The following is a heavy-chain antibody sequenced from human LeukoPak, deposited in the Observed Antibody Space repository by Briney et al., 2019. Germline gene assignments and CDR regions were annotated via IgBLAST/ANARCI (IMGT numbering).Heavy chain of an antibody. D-gene: IGHD3-10*01. J-gene: IGHJ5*02. CDR1: GFTFSSYW. Sequence: GSLRLSCAASGFTFSSYWMSWIRQPAGKGLEWIGRVYSSGSTDYNPSLKSRLSISVDTSKIQFSLRLSSVTVADTAVYYCARTPLRGATFFTSYPNWFDTWGQGTLVTVSS. CDR2: VYSSGST. CDR3: ARTPLRGATFFTSYPNWFDT. V-gene: IGHV4-4*07.